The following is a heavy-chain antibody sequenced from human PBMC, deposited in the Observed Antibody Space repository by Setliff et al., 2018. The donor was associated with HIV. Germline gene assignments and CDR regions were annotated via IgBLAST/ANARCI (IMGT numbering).Heavy chain of an antibody. CDR3: ARGHCSGTNCYGVDYYGMDV. Sequence: PSETLSLTCTVSGYSVNSDYLWCWIRQPPGKGLEWIGSVYHSGSTYYNPSLKGRVTTSIDTSKNQFSLKLTSVTAADTAVYYCARGHCSGTNCYGVDYYGMDVWGQGTTVTVSS. J-gene: IGHJ6*02. V-gene: IGHV4-38-2*02. D-gene: IGHD2-2*01. CDR2: VYHSGST. CDR1: GYSVNSDYL.